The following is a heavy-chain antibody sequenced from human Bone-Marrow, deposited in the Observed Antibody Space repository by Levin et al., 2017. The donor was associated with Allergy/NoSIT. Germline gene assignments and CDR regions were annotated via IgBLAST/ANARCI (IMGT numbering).Heavy chain of an antibody. V-gene: IGHV3-9*01. CDR3: AKAVDYDILTVYDH. J-gene: IGHJ4*02. CDR1: GFTLDDFA. Sequence: SLKISCVASGFTLDDFAMHWVRQVPGKGLEWVSGISSDSGTTGYADSVRGRFSTYRDNAKNSLYLQMSSLRPEDTAFYYCAKAVDYDILTVYDHWGQGTLVTVSS. CDR2: ISSDSGTT. D-gene: IGHD3-9*01.